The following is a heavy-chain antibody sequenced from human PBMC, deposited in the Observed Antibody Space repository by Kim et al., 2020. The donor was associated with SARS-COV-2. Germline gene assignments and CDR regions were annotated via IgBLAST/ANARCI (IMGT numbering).Heavy chain of an antibody. V-gene: IGHV3-66*01. D-gene: IGHD2-2*02. J-gene: IGHJ4*02. Sequence: TYDPDSMKGRFTNTRDNSKNTLYLQMNSLRAEDTAVYYCARDDTGKGLGYWGQGTLVTVSS. CDR3: ARDDTGKGLGY. CDR2: T.